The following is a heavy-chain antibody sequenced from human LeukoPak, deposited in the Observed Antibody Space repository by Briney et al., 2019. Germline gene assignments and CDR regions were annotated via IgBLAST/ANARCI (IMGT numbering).Heavy chain of an antibody. CDR3: AKDCGSGSYYYYGMDV. CDR2: ISYDGSNK. D-gene: IGHD3-10*01. V-gene: IGHV3-30*18. J-gene: IGHJ6*04. Sequence: GGSLRLSCAASRFTFSSYGMHWVRQAPGKGLEWVAVISYDGSNKYYADSVKGRFTISRDNSKNTLYLQMNGLRAEDTAVYYCAKDCGSGSYYYYGMDVWGKGTTVTVSS. CDR1: RFTFSSYG.